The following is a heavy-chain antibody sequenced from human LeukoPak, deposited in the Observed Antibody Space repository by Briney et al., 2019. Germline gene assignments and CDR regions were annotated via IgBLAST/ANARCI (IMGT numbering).Heavy chain of an antibody. CDR2: ISYNGCFR. Sequence: GGSLRLSCAASGFTFGTYTMLWVRQAPGKGLEWMALISYNGCFRYNADSVKGRFSISRDNSENTLSLQMNSLRAEDTALYYCARESDGLDIWGQGTVVTVS. CDR1: GFTFGTYT. V-gene: IGHV3-30*01. CDR3: ARESDGLDI. J-gene: IGHJ3*02.